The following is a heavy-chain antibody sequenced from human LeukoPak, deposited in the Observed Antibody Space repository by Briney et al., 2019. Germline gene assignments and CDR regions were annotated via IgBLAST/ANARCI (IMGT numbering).Heavy chain of an antibody. Sequence: GGSLRLSCEASGFTFSTYDMYWVRQAPGKGLECVASISRNSGDYTLYAASVKGRFTISRDNSRSTLYLQMNSLRAGDTAVYYCARDLDIAVAGGGFDYWGQGTLVTVSS. V-gene: IGHV3-23*01. CDR3: ARDLDIAVAGGGFDY. D-gene: IGHD6-19*01. J-gene: IGHJ4*02. CDR1: GFTFSTYD. CDR2: ISRNSGDYT.